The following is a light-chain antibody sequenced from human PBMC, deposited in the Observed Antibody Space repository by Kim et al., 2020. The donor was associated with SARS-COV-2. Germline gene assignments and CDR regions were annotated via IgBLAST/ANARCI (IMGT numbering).Light chain of an antibody. J-gene: IGLJ2*01. CDR3: AAWDDSLNVL. Sequence: QSALTQPPSASGTPGQRVTISCSGSSSNIGSNTVNWYRQLPGTAPKLLIYSNNQRPSGVPDRVSGSKSGTSASLAISGLQSEDEADYFCAAWDDSLNVLVGGGTKVTVL. V-gene: IGLV1-44*01. CDR2: SNN. CDR1: SSNIGSNT.